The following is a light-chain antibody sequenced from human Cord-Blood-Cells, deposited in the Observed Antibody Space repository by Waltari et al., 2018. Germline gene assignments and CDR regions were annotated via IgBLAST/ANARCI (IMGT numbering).Light chain of an antibody. CDR2: GAS. Sequence: EIVMTQSPATLSLSPGERATLSCRASQSVSSSYLSWYQQKPGQAPRLLIYGASTRATGIPARFSGSVSGTDFTLTISSLQPEDFAVYYCQQDYNFFGGGTKVEIK. J-gene: IGKJ4*01. CDR3: QQDYNF. CDR1: QSVSSSY. V-gene: IGKV3D-7*01.